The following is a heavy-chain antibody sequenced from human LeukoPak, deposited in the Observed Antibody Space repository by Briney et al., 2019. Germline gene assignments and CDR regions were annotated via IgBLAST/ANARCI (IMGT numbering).Heavy chain of an antibody. CDR3: ARLGSRGYFAIDY. Sequence: ASVKVSCKASGYTFITYGINWVRQAPGQGPEWMGWINPYNGNTKYAQKFQGRVTMTTDTSTSTSYMELRSLRSDDTAVYHCARLGSRGYFAIDYWGQGTLVTVAS. CDR1: GYTFITYG. CDR2: INPYNGNT. D-gene: IGHD3-22*01. J-gene: IGHJ4*02. V-gene: IGHV1-18*01.